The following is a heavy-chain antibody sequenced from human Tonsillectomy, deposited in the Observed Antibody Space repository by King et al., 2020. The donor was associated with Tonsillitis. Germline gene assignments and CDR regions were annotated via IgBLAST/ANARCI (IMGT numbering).Heavy chain of an antibody. V-gene: IGHV4-59*08. D-gene: IGHD1-26*01. CDR2: IYYSGST. J-gene: IGHJ5*02. CDR1: GGSISSYY. Sequence: VQLVESGPGLVKPSETLSLTCTVSGGSISSYYWSWIRQPPGKGLEWIGYIYYSGSTNYNPSLKSRVTISVDTSKNQFSLKLSSVTAADTAVYYCARHRQGDTRWFDPWGQGTLVTVSS. CDR3: ARHRQGDTRWFDP.